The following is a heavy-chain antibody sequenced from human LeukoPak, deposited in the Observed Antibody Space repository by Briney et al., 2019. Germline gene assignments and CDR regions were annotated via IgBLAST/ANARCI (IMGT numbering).Heavy chain of an antibody. Sequence: GGSLRLSCAASGFDLSDFYMSWIRQAPGKGLECVSYISSSGTTRYYADSVKGRFTISRDNAKNSLYLQMNSLRAEDTTVYYCARGYTGPRGYFGMGVWGPGTTVTVSS. CDR3: ARGYTGPRGYFGMGV. V-gene: IGHV3-11*01. CDR1: GFDLSDFY. CDR2: ISSSGTTR. J-gene: IGHJ6*02. D-gene: IGHD5-18*01.